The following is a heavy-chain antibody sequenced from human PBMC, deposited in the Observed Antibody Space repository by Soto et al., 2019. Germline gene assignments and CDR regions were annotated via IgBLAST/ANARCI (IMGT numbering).Heavy chain of an antibody. CDR3: ATKIRYNWNDGADYYYYYGMDV. CDR2: IDPSDSYT. CDR1: GYSFTSYW. J-gene: IGHJ6*02. D-gene: IGHD1-20*01. V-gene: IGHV5-10-1*01. Sequence: GESLKISCKGSGYSFTSYWISWVRQMPGKGLEWMGRIDPSDSYTNYSPSFQGHVTISADKSISTAYLQWSSLKASDTAMYYCATKIRYNWNDGADYYYYYGMDVWGQGTTVTVSS.